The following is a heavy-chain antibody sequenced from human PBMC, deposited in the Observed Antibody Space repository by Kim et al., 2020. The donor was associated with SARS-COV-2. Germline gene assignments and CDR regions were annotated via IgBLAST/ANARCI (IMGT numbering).Heavy chain of an antibody. D-gene: IGHD6-13*01. Sequence: PDAVNGRFTISRDNSKNTLYLQMSSLRAEDTAVYYCARTLVLAGYYGMDVWGQGTTVTVSS. CDR3: ARTLVLAGYYGMDV. V-gene: IGHV3-33*01. J-gene: IGHJ6*02.